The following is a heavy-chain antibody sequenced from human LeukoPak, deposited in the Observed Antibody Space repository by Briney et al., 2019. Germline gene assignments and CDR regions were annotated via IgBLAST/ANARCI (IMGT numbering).Heavy chain of an antibody. Sequence: GGSLRLSCAASGFTFSSYGMHWVRQAPGKGLEWVAVISYDGSNKYYADSVKGRFTISRDNSKNTLYLQMSSLRAEDTAVYYCAKDLLGLGPSYYYYGMDVWGQGTTVTVSS. CDR1: GFTFSSYG. CDR3: AKDLLGLGPSYYYYGMDV. CDR2: ISYDGSNK. V-gene: IGHV3-30*18. J-gene: IGHJ6*02. D-gene: IGHD6-19*01.